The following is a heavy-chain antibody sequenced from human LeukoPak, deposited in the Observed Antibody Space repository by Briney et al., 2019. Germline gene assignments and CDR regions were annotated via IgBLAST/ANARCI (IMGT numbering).Heavy chain of an antibody. D-gene: IGHD4-11*01. CDR2: IYTSGST. V-gene: IGHV4-4*07. CDR3: ARVIMATVTDEAYYYYYMDV. CDR1: GGSISSYY. J-gene: IGHJ6*03. Sequence: SGTLSLTCTVSGGSISSYYWSWIRQPAGKGLEWIGRIYTSGSTNYNPSLKSRVTMSVDTSKNQFSLKLSSVTAADTAVYYCARVIMATVTDEAYYYYYMDVWGKGTTVTVSS.